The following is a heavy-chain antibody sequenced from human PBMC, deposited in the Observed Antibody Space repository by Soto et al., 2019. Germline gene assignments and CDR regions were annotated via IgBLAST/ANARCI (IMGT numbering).Heavy chain of an antibody. V-gene: IGHV4-31*03. CDR3: ARDSRRYCSGGSCYDRAFDI. Sequence: PSETLSLTCTVSGGSISSGGYYWSWIRQHPGKGLEWIGYIYYSGSTYYNPSPKSRVTISVDTSKNQFSLKLSSVTAADTAVYYCARDSRRYCSGGSCYDRAFDIWGQGTMVTVSS. CDR1: GGSISSGGYY. J-gene: IGHJ3*02. CDR2: IYYSGST. D-gene: IGHD2-15*01.